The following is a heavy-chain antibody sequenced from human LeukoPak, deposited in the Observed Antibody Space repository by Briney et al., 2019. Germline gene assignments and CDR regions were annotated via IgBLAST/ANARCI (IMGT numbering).Heavy chain of an antibody. V-gene: IGHV3-74*01. J-gene: IGHJ6*03. D-gene: IGHD6-13*01. CDR3: AREYRSSWYDYYYMDV. Sequence: PGGSLRLSCAASGFTFSSYWMHWVRQAPGKGLVWVSRINSDGSSTSYADSVKGRFTISRDNAKNTLYLQMNSLRAEDTAVYYCAREYRSSWYDYYYMDVWGKGTTVTISS. CDR1: GFTFSSYW. CDR2: INSDGSST.